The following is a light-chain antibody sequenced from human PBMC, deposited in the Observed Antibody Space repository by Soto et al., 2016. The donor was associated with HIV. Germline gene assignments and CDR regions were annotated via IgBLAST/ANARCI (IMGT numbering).Light chain of an antibody. CDR2: DDG. V-gene: IGLV3-21*02. CDR3: QVWDPSTAHPHV. Sequence: SYELTQPPSVSVAPGQTATITCGGNNIVSKSVHWYQQKPGQAPALVVYDDGDRPSGIPERFSGFNSGNTATLIISRVEAGDEADYYCQVWDPSTAHPHVFGTGTKVTVL. CDR1: NIVSKS. J-gene: IGLJ1*01.